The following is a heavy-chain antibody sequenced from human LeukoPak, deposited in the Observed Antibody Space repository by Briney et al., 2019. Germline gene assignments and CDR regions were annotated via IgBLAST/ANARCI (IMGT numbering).Heavy chain of an antibody. CDR3: ARSQGEGYFDY. Sequence: QPGGSLRLSCAASGFTFSSYAMHWVRQAPGKGLEWVAVISYDGSNKYYADSVKGRFTISRDNSKNTLYLQMNSLRAEDTAVYYCARSQGEGYFDYWGQGTLVTVSS. CDR1: GFTFSSYA. CDR2: ISYDGSNK. D-gene: IGHD3-16*01. V-gene: IGHV3-30-3*01. J-gene: IGHJ4*02.